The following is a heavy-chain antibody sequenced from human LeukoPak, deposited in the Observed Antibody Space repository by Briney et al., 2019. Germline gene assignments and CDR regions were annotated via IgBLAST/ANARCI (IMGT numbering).Heavy chain of an antibody. D-gene: IGHD3-22*01. Sequence: SETLSLTCTVSGGSISSSSYYWGWIRQPPGKGLEWIGSIYYSGSTYYNPSLKSRVIISVDTSKNQFSLKLSSVTAADTAVYYCARQRAYYDSSGLSHFDYWGQGTLVTVSS. CDR3: ARQRAYYDSSGLSHFDY. CDR1: GGSISSSSYY. J-gene: IGHJ4*02. V-gene: IGHV4-39*01. CDR2: IYYSGST.